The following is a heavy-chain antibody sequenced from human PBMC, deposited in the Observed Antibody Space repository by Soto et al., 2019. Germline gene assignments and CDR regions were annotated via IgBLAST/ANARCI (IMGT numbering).Heavy chain of an antibody. CDR3: ARSPKWELLQEAFDY. CDR2: MNHSGST. D-gene: IGHD1-26*01. CDR1: GGSFSGYY. V-gene: IGHV4-34*09. Sequence: SETLSLTCAVYGGSFSGYYWSWIRQPPGKGLEWIGEMNHSGSTNYNPSLKSRVIISLDPSENQFSLRLTSVTAADTAVYYCARSPKWELLQEAFDYWGQGTLVTVSS. J-gene: IGHJ4*02.